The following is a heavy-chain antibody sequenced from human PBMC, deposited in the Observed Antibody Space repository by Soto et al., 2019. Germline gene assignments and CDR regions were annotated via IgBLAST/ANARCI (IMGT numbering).Heavy chain of an antibody. J-gene: IGHJ6*02. CDR3: TTDLKPDYDFWSGYSYYYYGMDV. D-gene: IGHD3-3*01. CDR2: IKSETDGGTT. Sequence: GGSLRLSCAASGFTFSNAWMSWVRQAPGKGLEWVGRIKSETDGGTTDYAAPVKGRFTISRDDSKNTLYLQMNSLKTEDTAVYYCTTDLKPDYDFWSGYSYYYYGMDVWGQGTTVTVSS. V-gene: IGHV3-15*01. CDR1: GFTFSNAW.